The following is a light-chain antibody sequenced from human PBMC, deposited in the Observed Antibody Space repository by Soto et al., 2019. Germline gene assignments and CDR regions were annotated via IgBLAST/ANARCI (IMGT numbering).Light chain of an antibody. CDR3: QQYNNWPRT. J-gene: IGKJ1*01. CDR2: DAS. V-gene: IGKV3-15*01. Sequence: EIVITQSPATLYVSPGERATLSCRASQSVSSNLAWYQQKPGQAPRLLIYDASTRATGIPARFSGSGSGTEFTLTISTLQSEDFAVYYCQQYNNWPRTFGQGTKVDIK. CDR1: QSVSSN.